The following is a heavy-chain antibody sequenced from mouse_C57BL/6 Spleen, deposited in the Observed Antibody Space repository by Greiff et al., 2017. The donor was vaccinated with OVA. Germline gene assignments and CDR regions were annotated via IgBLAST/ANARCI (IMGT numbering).Heavy chain of an antibody. CDR2: IDPEDGDT. CDR3: TSYYSNPYYAMDY. J-gene: IGHJ4*01. V-gene: IGHV14-1*01. D-gene: IGHD2-5*01. Sequence: VQLQQSGAELVRPGASVKLSCTASGFNIKDYYMHWVKQRPEQGLEWIGRIDPEDGDTEYAPKFQGKATMTADTSSNTAYLQLSSLTSEDTAVYYCTSYYSNPYYAMDYWGQGTSVTVSS. CDR1: GFNIKDYY.